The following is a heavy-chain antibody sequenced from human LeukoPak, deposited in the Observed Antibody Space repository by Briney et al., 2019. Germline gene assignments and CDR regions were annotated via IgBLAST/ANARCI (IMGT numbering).Heavy chain of an antibody. CDR2: IYYSGST. D-gene: IGHD4-17*01. CDR3: ARLTTTVTTHYFDY. Sequence: SETLSLTCTVSGDSISSSSYYWGWIRQPPGKGLEWIGSIYYSGSTYYNPSLKSRVTISVDTSKNQFSLKLSSVTAADTAVNYCARLTTTVTTHYFDYWGQGTLVTVSS. J-gene: IGHJ4*02. CDR1: GDSISSSSYY. V-gene: IGHV4-39*07.